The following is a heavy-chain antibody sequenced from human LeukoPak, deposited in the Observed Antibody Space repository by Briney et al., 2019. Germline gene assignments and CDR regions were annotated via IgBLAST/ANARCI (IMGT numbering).Heavy chain of an antibody. Sequence: PGGSLRLSCTASGFTFSNAWMSWVRQAPGKGLEWVANIKQDGSEKYYVDSVKGRFTISRDNAKNSLYLQMNSLRAEDTAVYYCARRAPLKYYYGSGSYSMWGYYFDYWGQGTLVTVSS. CDR1: GFTFSNAW. J-gene: IGHJ4*02. CDR2: IKQDGSEK. D-gene: IGHD3-10*01. CDR3: ARRAPLKYYYGSGSYSMWGYYFDY. V-gene: IGHV3-7*01.